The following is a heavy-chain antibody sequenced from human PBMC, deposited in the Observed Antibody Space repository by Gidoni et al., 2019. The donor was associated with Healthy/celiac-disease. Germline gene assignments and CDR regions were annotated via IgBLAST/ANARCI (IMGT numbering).Heavy chain of an antibody. Sequence: EVQLVESGGGLVQPGGSLRLSCAASGFTFSSYEMHWVRQATGKGLEWVSYISSSGSTIYYADSVKGRFTISRDNAKNSLYLQMNSLRAEDTAVYYCARDHYDSSGYWWFSGAFDIWGQGTMVTVSS. V-gene: IGHV3-48*03. J-gene: IGHJ3*02. CDR2: ISSSGSTI. CDR3: ARDHYDSSGYWWFSGAFDI. D-gene: IGHD3-22*01. CDR1: GFTFSSYE.